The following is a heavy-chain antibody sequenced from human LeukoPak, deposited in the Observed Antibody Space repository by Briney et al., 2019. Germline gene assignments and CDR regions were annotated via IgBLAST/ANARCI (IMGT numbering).Heavy chain of an antibody. J-gene: IGHJ3*02. Sequence: SETLSLTCAVSGGSISSGGYSWSWIRQPPGKGLEWIGYIYHSGSTYYNPSLKSRVTISVDRSKNQFSLKLSSVTAADTAVYYCARFVVAKGDAFDIWGQGTMVTVSS. D-gene: IGHD5-12*01. CDR3: ARFVVAKGDAFDI. CDR1: GGSISSGGYS. V-gene: IGHV4-30-2*01. CDR2: IYHSGST.